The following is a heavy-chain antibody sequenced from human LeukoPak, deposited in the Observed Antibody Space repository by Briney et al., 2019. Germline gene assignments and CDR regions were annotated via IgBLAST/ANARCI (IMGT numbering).Heavy chain of an antibody. J-gene: IGHJ4*02. CDR1: GFTISSCA. Sequence: PGGSLRLSCAASGFTISSCAMNWVLQAPGKGLEWVSLITGSGGSTYYTDSVKGRFTISRDNSKNTLYLQMNSLTAEDTAVYYCAKRTGNSGPFDYWGQGTRVTVSS. CDR3: AKRTGNSGPFDY. V-gene: IGHV3-23*01. CDR2: ITGSGGST. D-gene: IGHD4-23*01.